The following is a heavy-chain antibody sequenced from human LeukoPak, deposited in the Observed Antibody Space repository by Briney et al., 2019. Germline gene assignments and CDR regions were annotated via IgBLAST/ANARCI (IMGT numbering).Heavy chain of an antibody. D-gene: IGHD6-6*01. J-gene: IGHJ4*02. CDR3: ARTAARRFDY. V-gene: IGHV1-46*01. Sequence: ASVKVSCKASGYTFPSYFMHWVRQAPGQGLEWMGIINPTGGSTTYAQKFQGRVTMTRDTSTSTAYMELSSLRSDDTAVYYCARTAARRFDYWGQGTLVIVSS. CDR2: INPTGGST. CDR1: GYTFPSYF.